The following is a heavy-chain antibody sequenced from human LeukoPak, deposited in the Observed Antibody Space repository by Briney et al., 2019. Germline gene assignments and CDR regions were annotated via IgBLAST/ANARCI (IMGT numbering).Heavy chain of an antibody. D-gene: IGHD4-17*01. J-gene: IGHJ4*02. CDR1: GFTFSRNA. Sequence: PGGSLRLSCAASGFTFSRNAMSWVRQAPGKGLEWVSGISGSGGSTYFAGSVKGRFTISRDNSENTLYLQMNSLRPEDTAVYYCAKRSQYGDFDYWGQGTLVTVSS. CDR3: AKRSQYGDFDY. CDR2: ISGSGGST. V-gene: IGHV3-23*01.